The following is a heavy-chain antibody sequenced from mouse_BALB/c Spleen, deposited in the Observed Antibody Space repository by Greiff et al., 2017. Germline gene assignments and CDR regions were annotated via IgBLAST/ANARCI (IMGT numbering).Heavy chain of an antibody. D-gene: IGHD2-10*02. Sequence: EVQLQESGGGLVQPGGSRKLSCAASGFTFSSFGMHWVRQAPEKGLEWVAYISSCSSTIYYADTVKGRFTISRDNPKNTLFLQMTSLRSEDTAMYYCATGLYGSYGWFAYWGQGTLVTVSA. CDR2: ISSCSSTI. J-gene: IGHJ3*01. V-gene: IGHV5-17*02. CDR1: GFTFSSFG. CDR3: ATGLYGSYGWFAY.